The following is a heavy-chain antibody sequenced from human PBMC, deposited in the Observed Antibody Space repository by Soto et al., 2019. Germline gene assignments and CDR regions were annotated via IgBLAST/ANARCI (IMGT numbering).Heavy chain of an antibody. CDR1: GFTFSNAW. J-gene: IGHJ1*01. CDR2: IKSKTDGGTT. D-gene: IGHD3-9*01. CDR3: PTGQPYFDWLGDAEYFPH. V-gene: IGHV3-15*01. Sequence: EVPLVESGGGLVKPGGSLRLSCAASGFTFSNAWMSWVRQAPGKGLEWVGRIKSKTDGGTTDYGAPVKVRFTISRDDSNNTPYLPMNSLKTEHTSVYYCPTGQPYFDWLGDAEYFPHWGQGTLVTVSS.